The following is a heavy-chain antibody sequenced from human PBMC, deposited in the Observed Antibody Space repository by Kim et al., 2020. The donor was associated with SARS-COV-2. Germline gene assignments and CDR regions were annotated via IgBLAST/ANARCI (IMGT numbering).Heavy chain of an antibody. CDR3: ARRLSNTSGWGSHYCDL. CDR1: GGSFSGYC. J-gene: IGHJ4*02. D-gene: IGHD3-10*01. Sequence: SETLSLTCAVYGGSFSGYCWSWIRQPPGKGLEWIGEINHSGRTNYNPSLKSRVTISVDTSKNQFSLKLTSVTAADTAVYYCARRLSNTSGWGSHYCDLWGQGTLVTVSS. V-gene: IGHV4-34*01. CDR2: INHSGRT.